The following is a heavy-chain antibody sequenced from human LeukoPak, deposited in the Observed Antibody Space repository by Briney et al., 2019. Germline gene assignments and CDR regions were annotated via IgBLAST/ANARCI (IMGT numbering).Heavy chain of an antibody. CDR2: IRYDGSNK. CDR3: AKDLRDAFDI. V-gene: IGHV3-30*02. D-gene: IGHD4-17*01. Sequence: GGSLRLSCAASGFTFSNYWMHWVRQAPGKGLEWVAFIRYDGSNKYYADSVKGRFTISRDNSKNTLYLQMNSLRAEDTAVYYCAKDLRDAFDIWGQGTMVTVSS. J-gene: IGHJ3*02. CDR1: GFTFSNYW.